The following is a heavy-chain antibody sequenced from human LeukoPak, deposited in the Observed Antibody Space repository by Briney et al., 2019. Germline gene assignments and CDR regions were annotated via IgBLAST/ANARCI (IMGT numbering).Heavy chain of an antibody. CDR2: ISSSGSTI. J-gene: IGHJ6*04. Sequence: GGSLRLSCAASGFTFSSYEMNWVRQAPGKGLEWVSYISSSGSTIYYADSVKGRFTISRDNAKNSLYLQMNSLRAEDTAVYYCAELGISMIGGVWGKGTTVTISS. CDR3: AELGISMIGGV. D-gene: IGHD3-10*02. V-gene: IGHV3-48*03. CDR1: GFTFSSYE.